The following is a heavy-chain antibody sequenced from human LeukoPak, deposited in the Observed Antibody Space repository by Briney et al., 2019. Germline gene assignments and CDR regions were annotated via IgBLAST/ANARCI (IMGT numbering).Heavy chain of an antibody. CDR1: GFSFDTYY. Sequence: GGSLRLSCAASGFSFDTYYMGWVRQAPGKGLESVAMISRDGSEKYYVDSVKGRFTISRDNAKNSLYLQMNSLRAEDTAVYYCARGEASSIAAAGDNWFDPWGQGTLVTVSS. D-gene: IGHD6-13*01. CDR2: ISRDGSEK. J-gene: IGHJ5*02. CDR3: ARGEASSIAAAGDNWFDP. V-gene: IGHV3-7*03.